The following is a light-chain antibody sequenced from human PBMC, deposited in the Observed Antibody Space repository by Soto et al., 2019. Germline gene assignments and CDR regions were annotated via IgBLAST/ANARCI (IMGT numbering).Light chain of an antibody. CDR2: EVS. V-gene: IGLV2-14*02. CDR3: SSLTTSETWV. Sequence: LTQPASVSGSPGQSITISCTGGSSDVGSYNRVSWYRQYPGKAPQLMIYEVSYRPSGVSNRFSGSKSGNTASLTISGLQAEDEADYFCSSLTTSETWVIGGGTKLTVL. CDR1: SSDVGSYNR. J-gene: IGLJ3*02.